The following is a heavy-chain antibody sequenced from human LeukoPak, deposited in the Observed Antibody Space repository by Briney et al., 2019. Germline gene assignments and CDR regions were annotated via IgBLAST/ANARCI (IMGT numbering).Heavy chain of an antibody. Sequence: SETLSLTCTVSGSSISSYYWNWIRQPPGEGLEWIGYIYYSGSTNYNPSLKSRVTISVDTSKNQFSLKLSSVTAADTAVYYCARAPITDTGYSYGLWNFVFDPWGQGTLVTVSS. CDR2: IYYSGST. D-gene: IGHD5-18*01. V-gene: IGHV4-59*01. CDR1: GSSISSYY. J-gene: IGHJ5*02. CDR3: ARAPITDTGYSYGLWNFVFDP.